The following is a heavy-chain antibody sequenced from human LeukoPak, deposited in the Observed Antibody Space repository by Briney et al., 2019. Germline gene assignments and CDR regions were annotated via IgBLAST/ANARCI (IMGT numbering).Heavy chain of an antibody. D-gene: IGHD2-8*01. J-gene: IGHJ3*02. CDR1: GFTFTSYA. CDR3: AKDSFSYNGVFDSLDI. CDR2: ISGSGGTT. Sequence: GGSLRLSCAASGFTFTSYAMTRVRQAPGKGLEWVSAISGSGGTTYYADSVKGRFTISRDNSKDTLYLQMNSLRAEDTAIYYCAKDSFSYNGVFDSLDIWGQGTMVTVSS. V-gene: IGHV3-23*01.